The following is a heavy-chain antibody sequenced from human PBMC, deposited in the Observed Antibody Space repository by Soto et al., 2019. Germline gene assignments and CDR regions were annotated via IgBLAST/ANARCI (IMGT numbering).Heavy chain of an antibody. CDR3: AKDQ. CDR2: ISCDVNNK. CDR1: GFTFSSYG. Sequence: GGALRLSCAASGFTFSSYGMHWVRQAPGKGLEWVAGISCDVNNKYYAHSVHGRFTSSRYNFKNTRYLQMNSLRAEYTAVYSCAKDQWGQGTLVTVSS. J-gene: IGHJ4*02. V-gene: IGHV3-30*18.